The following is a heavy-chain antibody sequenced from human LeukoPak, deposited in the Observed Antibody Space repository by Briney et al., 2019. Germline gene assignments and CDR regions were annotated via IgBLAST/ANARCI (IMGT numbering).Heavy chain of an antibody. CDR3: AKEFDFWSGYLDY. V-gene: IGHV3-11*04. J-gene: IGHJ4*02. D-gene: IGHD3-3*01. CDR2: ISSSGSTI. Sequence: PGGSLRLSCAASGFTFSDYYMSWIRQAPGKGLEWVSYISSSGSTIYYADSVKGQFTISRDNAKNSLYLQMNSLRAEDTAVYYCAKEFDFWSGYLDYWGQGTLVTVSS. CDR1: GFTFSDYY.